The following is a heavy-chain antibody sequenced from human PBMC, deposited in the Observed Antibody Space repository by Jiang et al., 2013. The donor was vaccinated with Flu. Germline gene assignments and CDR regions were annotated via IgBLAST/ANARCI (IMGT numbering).Heavy chain of an antibody. V-gene: IGHV3-72*01. J-gene: IGHJ4*02. D-gene: IGHD3-22*01. CDR3: TRASRIGSYYYAFGD. Sequence: QLVESEGGLVQPGGSLRLSCVASGITLSDHFMDWVRQAPGEGLEWVGRSRNKPNGYRTEYAASVRGRFIISRDDSKNSLYLQMNNLKSEDTAFYYCTRASRIGSYYYAFGDWGQGALVTVSS. CDR2: SRNKPNGYRT. CDR1: GITLSDHF.